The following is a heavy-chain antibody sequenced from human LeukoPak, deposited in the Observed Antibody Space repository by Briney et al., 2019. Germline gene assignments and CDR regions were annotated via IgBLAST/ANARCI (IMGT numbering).Heavy chain of an antibody. D-gene: IGHD3-10*02. Sequence: PGGSLRLSCAASGFTFSSHWMHWVRQAPGKGLVWVSRINPDGSSTINADSVKGRFTISRDNAKNSLYLQMNSLRAEDTAVYYCAELGITMIGGVWGKGTTVTISS. CDR1: GFTFSSHW. J-gene: IGHJ6*04. V-gene: IGHV3-74*01. CDR3: AELGITMIGGV. CDR2: INPDGSST.